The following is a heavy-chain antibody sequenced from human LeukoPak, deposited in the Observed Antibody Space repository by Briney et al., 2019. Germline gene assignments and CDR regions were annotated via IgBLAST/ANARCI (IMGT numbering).Heavy chain of an antibody. V-gene: IGHV3-33*01. CDR1: GFSFNGYG. D-gene: IGHD1-26*01. Sequence: GRSLRLSCAASGFSFNGYGMHWVRQAPGKGLEWVAIIWYDGSVTYYEDSVKGRFTISRDNSKSTLYLQMDSLRAEDTAVYYCARHGSGRNNFDPLDHWGQGTLVTVSS. CDR2: IWYDGSVT. CDR3: ARHGSGRNNFDPLDH. J-gene: IGHJ4*02.